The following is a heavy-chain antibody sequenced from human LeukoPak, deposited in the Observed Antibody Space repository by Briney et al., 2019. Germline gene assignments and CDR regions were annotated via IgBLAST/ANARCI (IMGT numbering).Heavy chain of an antibody. D-gene: IGHD6-13*01. CDR1: GFAFSSSS. CDR2: ISSGSSYI. Sequence: GGSLRVSCAASGFAFSSSSMNWVRQAPGKGLEWVSSISSGSSYICYADSVKGRFTISRDNAKHALYMQMNSLRAEDTAVYYCAGPGYGSNWPFDYWRQGSLLSVSS. V-gene: IGHV3-21*01. CDR3: AGPGYGSNWPFDY. J-gene: IGHJ4*02.